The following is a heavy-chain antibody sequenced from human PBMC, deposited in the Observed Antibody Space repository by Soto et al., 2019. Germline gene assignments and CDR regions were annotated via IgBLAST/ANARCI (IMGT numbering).Heavy chain of an antibody. J-gene: IGHJ6*02. CDR3: ASPPPDIVVVVAATPEDYYGMDV. D-gene: IGHD2-15*01. CDR1: GFTVSSNY. V-gene: IGHV3-66*01. CDR2: IYSGGST. Sequence: EVQLVESGGGLVQPGGSLRLSCAASGFTVSSNYMSWVRQAPGKGLEWVSVIYSGGSTYYADSVKGRFTISRDNSKSTLYLQMNSLRAEDTAVYYCASPPPDIVVVVAATPEDYYGMDVWGQGTTVTVSS.